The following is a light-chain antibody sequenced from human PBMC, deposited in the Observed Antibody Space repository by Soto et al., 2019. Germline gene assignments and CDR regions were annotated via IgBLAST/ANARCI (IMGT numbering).Light chain of an antibody. Sequence: IVLTQSPGTLSLSPWERATLSCRASQSVTNNYFAWYKQKPGQAPRLLIYGASRRATGIPDRFSGSGSGTDFTLTISRLEPEDFAVYHCQQYGSLPYTFGQGTKVDI. CDR3: QQYGSLPYT. CDR1: QSVTNNY. V-gene: IGKV3-20*01. J-gene: IGKJ2*01. CDR2: GAS.